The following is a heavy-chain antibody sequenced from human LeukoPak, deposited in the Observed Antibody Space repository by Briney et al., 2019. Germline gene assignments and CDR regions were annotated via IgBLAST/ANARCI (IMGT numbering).Heavy chain of an antibody. Sequence: SGGSLRLSCAASGFTVSSNYMSWVRQAPGKGLEWVSIIYSDGSTYYSDSVKGRFTISRDNSKNTLYLQMNSLRAEDTAVYYCAKQCGGSDWFDAFDIWGQGTMVTVSS. D-gene: IGHD6-19*01. CDR2: IYSDGST. J-gene: IGHJ3*02. V-gene: IGHV3-66*04. CDR1: GFTVSSNY. CDR3: AKQCGGSDWFDAFDI.